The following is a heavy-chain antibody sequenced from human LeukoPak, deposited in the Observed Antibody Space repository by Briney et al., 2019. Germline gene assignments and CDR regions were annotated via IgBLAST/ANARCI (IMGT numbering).Heavy chain of an antibody. V-gene: IGHV4-31*03. D-gene: IGHD1-26*01. J-gene: IGHJ5*02. CDR3: AREGRPYSGTYSLGP. CDR2: IWYSGNT. Sequence: PSETLSLTCTVSGFSMRDGGYFWTWVRQLPRKGLEWIGYIWYSGNTFYNPSLKSRSTISIDRSKNQFSLTLTSVTAADTAVYYCAREGRPYSGTYSLGPWGQGILVSVSS. CDR1: GFSMRDGGYF.